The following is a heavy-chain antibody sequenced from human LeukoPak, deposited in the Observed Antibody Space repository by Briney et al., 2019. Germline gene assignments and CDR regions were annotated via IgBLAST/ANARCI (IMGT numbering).Heavy chain of an antibody. CDR2: ITSSSSYI. D-gene: IGHD4-17*01. V-gene: IGHV3-21*01. Sequence: PGGSLRLSCVVSGFTFSTSNMNWVRQAPGRGLEWVSSITSSSSYIYHADSVKGRFTISRDNAKNSLSLQMNSLRAEDTAVYYCATEKNYGDYNAYGMDVWGQGTTVIVSS. CDR3: ATEKNYGDYNAYGMDV. J-gene: IGHJ6*02. CDR1: GFTFSTSN.